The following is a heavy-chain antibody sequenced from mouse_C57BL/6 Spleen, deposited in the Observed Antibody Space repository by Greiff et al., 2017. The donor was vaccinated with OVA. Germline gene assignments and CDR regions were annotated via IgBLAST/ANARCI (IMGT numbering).Heavy chain of an antibody. CDR3: ATYDYDGYFDV. CDR2: ISSGSSTI. J-gene: IGHJ1*03. CDR1: GFTFSDYG. Sequence: DVKLVESGGGLVKPGGSLKLSCAASGFTFSDYGMHWVRQAPEKGLEWVAYISSGSSTIYYADKVKGRFTISRDNAKNTLFLQMTSLRSEDTAMYYCATYDYDGYFDVWGTGTTVTVSS. D-gene: IGHD2-4*01. V-gene: IGHV5-17*01.